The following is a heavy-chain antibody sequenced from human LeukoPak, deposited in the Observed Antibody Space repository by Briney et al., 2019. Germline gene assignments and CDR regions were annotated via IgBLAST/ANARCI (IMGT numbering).Heavy chain of an antibody. D-gene: IGHD6-19*01. CDR1: GGSISSYY. J-gene: IGHJ6*03. CDR3: ASSGSSGWWNYYYMDV. V-gene: IGHV4-4*07. CDR2: IYTSGST. Sequence: SETLSLTCTVSGGSISSYYWSWIRQPAGKGLEWIGRIYTSGSTNYNPSLKSRVTMSVDTSKNQSSLKLSSVTAADTAVYYCASSGSSGWWNYYYMDVWGKGTTVTVSS.